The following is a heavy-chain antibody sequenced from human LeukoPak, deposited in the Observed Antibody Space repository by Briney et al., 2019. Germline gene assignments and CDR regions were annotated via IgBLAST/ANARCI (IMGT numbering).Heavy chain of an antibody. V-gene: IGHV4-4*02. Sequence: SETLSLTCAVSGVSISSSNWWSWVRQPPGKGLEWIGEVYRDGRTKYNPSLSTRVTISMDQSKNHFSLRLTSVTAADTAVYYCAREPSSGGYSFDFWGQGTLVTVSS. J-gene: IGHJ4*02. CDR3: AREPSSGGYSFDF. CDR1: GVSISSSNW. CDR2: VYRDGRT. D-gene: IGHD2-2*01.